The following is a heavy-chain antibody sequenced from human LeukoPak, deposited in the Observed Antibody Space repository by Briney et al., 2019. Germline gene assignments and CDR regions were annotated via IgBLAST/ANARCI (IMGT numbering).Heavy chain of an antibody. V-gene: IGHV3-23*01. J-gene: IGHJ5*02. CDR3: AKDIGWFDP. CDR1: GFTFRSYA. CDR2: ISGTGDSP. Sequence: PGGSLRLSCAASGFTFRSYAMNWVRQAPGKGLEWVPAISGTGDSPHYADSVKGRFTISRDNSKNTLYLQLNSLRAEDTAFYYCAKDIGWFDPWGQGTLVTVSS.